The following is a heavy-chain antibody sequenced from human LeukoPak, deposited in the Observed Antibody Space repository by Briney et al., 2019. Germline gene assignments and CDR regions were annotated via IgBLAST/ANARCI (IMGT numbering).Heavy chain of an antibody. CDR1: GFTFSSYA. V-gene: IGHV3-23*01. CDR2: ISGSGGST. D-gene: IGHD3-3*01. CDR3: AKRSLEGF. Sequence: GGSLRLSCAASGFTFSSYAMSWVRQAPGKGLEGVSAISGSGGSTYYAASVKGRFAISRDNSKNTLYLQMTSLRAEDTAVYYCAKRSLEGFWGQGTLVTVSS. J-gene: IGHJ4*02.